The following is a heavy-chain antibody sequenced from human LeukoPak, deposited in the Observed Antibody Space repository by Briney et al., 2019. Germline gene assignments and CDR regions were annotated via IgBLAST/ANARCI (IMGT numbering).Heavy chain of an antibody. J-gene: IGHJ4*02. D-gene: IGHD3-10*01. CDR3: ARGGIRGFYGSGSYYNEAHFDY. CDR1: GYTFTRYG. Sequence: AEKVSCKPSGYTFTRYGISWLLQAPGQGLEWMGWISAYNGNTNYAQKLQGRVTMHKDTYKSTAYMELRSLRSDDTAVYYCARGGIRGFYGSGSYYNEAHFDYWGEGNLVTVS. V-gene: IGHV1-18*01. CDR2: ISAYNGNT.